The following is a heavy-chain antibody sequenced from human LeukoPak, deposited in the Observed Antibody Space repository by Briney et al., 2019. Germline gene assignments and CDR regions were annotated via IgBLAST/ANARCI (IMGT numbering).Heavy chain of an antibody. CDR2: ITPYNGNT. V-gene: IGHV1-18*01. D-gene: IGHD6-13*01. CDR1: GYTFTSYG. J-gene: IGHJ6*03. Sequence: GGPVKVSCKASGYTFTSYGISWVRQAPGQGLEWMGWITPYNGNTNYAQKFQGRVTLTTDTSTSTAYMELRSLRSDDTAVYYCARDTGYINYDYYYSMDVWGKGTTVTVSS. CDR3: ARDTGYINYDYYYSMDV.